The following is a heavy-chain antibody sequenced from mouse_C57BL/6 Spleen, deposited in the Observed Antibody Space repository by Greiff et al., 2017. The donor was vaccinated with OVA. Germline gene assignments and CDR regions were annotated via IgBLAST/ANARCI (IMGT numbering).Heavy chain of an antibody. Sequence: QVQLQQSGAELVRPGTSVKLSCKASGYTFTSYWMHWVKQRPGQGLEWIGVIDPSDSYTNYNQKFKGKATLTVDTSSSTAYMQLSSLTSEDSAVYYCARKEDGYPYYFDYWGQGTTLTVSS. CDR3: ARKEDGYPYYFDY. J-gene: IGHJ2*01. CDR1: GYTFTSYW. V-gene: IGHV1-59*01. D-gene: IGHD2-3*01. CDR2: IDPSDSYT.